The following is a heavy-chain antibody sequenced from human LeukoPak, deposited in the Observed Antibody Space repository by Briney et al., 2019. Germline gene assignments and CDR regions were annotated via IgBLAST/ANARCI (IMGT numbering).Heavy chain of an antibody. Sequence: ESLKISCKGSGYSFTNYWIGWVCQMPGKGLEWMGIIYPGDSDTRYSPSFQGQVTISADKSINTASLQWSSLKASDTAMYYCARLHLTASLTAAYLDYWGQGTLVTVSS. CDR3: ARLHLTASLTAAYLDY. V-gene: IGHV5-51*01. J-gene: IGHJ4*02. D-gene: IGHD2-21*02. CDR2: IYPGDSDT. CDR1: GYSFTNYW.